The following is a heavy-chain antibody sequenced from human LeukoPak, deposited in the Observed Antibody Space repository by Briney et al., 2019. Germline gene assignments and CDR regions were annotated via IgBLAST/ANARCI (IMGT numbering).Heavy chain of an antibody. J-gene: IGHJ4*02. V-gene: IGHV4-59*01. CDR2: IYYSGST. CDR3: ARGRGSSGRSFYFDY. Sequence: SEAPSLTCTVSGGSISSYYWSWIRQPPGKGLEWIGYIYYSGSTNYNPSLKSRVTISVDTSKDQFSLKLSSVTAADTAVYYCARGRGSSGRSFYFDYWGQGTLVTVPS. CDR1: GGSISSYY. D-gene: IGHD6-19*01.